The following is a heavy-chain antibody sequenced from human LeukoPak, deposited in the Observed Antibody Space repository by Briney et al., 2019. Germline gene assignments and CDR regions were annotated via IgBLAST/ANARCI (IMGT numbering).Heavy chain of an antibody. CDR3: ARYSTGWYDAFDI. V-gene: IGHV4-59*11. D-gene: IGHD6-19*01. CDR2: VYYSWST. Sequence: PSETLSLTCTVSGGSLSSHYWSWIRQPPGKGLEGIGCVYYSWSTNYKPSLKSRVTISVDTSKNQFSLKLSSVTAADTAVYYCARYSTGWYDAFDIWGQGTMVTVSS. CDR1: GGSLSSHY. J-gene: IGHJ3*02.